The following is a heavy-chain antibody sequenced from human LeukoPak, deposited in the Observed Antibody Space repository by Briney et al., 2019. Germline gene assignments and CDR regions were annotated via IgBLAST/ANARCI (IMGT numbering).Heavy chain of an antibody. CDR1: SGSISSSSYY. V-gene: IGHV4-39*02. Sequence: PSETLSLTCTISSGSISSSSYYWGWIRQSPGKGLEWIGSIYYNGRTSYNPSLRSRVTISVDTSKNHFSLKLSSVTAADTALYYCASAPRQGSIGGLDYWGQGTLVTVSS. J-gene: IGHJ4*02. D-gene: IGHD3-16*01. CDR2: IYYNGRT. CDR3: ASAPRQGSIGGLDY.